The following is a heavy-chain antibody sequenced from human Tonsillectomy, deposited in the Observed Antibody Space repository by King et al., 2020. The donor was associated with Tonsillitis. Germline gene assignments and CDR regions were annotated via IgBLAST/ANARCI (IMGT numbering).Heavy chain of an antibody. D-gene: IGHD5-18*01. Sequence: VQLVESGGALVQPGGSLRLSCAASGFIFSNYGMYWVRQATGKGLVWVSHISSDGSSTNYADSVKGRFIISRDNAKNTLYLKMNSLRAEDTAVYYCARDGGFSFNPHGMDVWGQGTTVTVSS. CDR3: ARDGGFSFNPHGMDV. J-gene: IGHJ6*02. CDR2: ISSDGSST. V-gene: IGHV3-74*01. CDR1: GFIFSNYG.